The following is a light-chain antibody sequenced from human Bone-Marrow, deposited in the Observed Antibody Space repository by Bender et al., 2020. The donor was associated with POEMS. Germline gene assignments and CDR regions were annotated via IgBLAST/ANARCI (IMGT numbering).Light chain of an antibody. Sequence: SELTQDPAVSVALGQTVTMTCQGDSLRSYYATWYQQKPGQAPVLVISGNNKRPSGIPDRFSGAYSVNTASLTITGTQAEDEADYYCNSRDTAGRRVVFGGGTKLTVL. V-gene: IGLV3-19*01. CDR2: GNN. CDR1: SLRSYY. J-gene: IGLJ2*01. CDR3: NSRDTAGRRVV.